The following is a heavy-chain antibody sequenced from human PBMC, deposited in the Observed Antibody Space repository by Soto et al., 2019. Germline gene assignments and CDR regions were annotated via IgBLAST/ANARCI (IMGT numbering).Heavy chain of an antibody. V-gene: IGHV3-48*01. D-gene: IGHD2-15*01. CDR1: GFTFSTYS. CDR2: ISSSSGTI. Sequence: AGGSLRLSCAASGFTFSTYSMNWVRQAPGKGLEWVSYISSSSGTIYYADSVKGRFTISRDNAKNSLYLQMNSLRAEDTAVYYCARPPGHCSGGSCYGGGFDIWGQGTMVTVSS. CDR3: ARPPGHCSGGSCYGGGFDI. J-gene: IGHJ3*02.